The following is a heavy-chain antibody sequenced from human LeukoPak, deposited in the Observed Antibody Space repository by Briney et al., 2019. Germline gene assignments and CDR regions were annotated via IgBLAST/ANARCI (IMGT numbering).Heavy chain of an antibody. CDR2: IYPGDYDT. D-gene: IGHD3-3*01. V-gene: IGHV5-51*01. J-gene: IGHJ4*02. CDR1: GYSFALYW. CDR3: ARLFGVDPHYFDY. Sequence: GESLKISCKGSGYSFALYWIGWVRQMPGKGLEWMGIIYPGDYDTRYSPSFQGQVTISADKSISTAYLQWSSLKASDTAIYYCARLFGVDPHYFDYWGQGTLVTVSS.